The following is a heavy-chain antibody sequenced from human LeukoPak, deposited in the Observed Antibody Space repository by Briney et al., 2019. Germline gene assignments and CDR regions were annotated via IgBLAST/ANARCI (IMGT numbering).Heavy chain of an antibody. CDR1: GFTFSNAW. J-gene: IGHJ4*02. CDR3: TTEDYDILTGYFFDY. CDR2: IKSKTDGGTT. V-gene: IGHV3-15*01. D-gene: IGHD3-9*01. Sequence: GGSLRLSCAASGFTFSNAWMSWVRQAPGKGLEWVGRIKSKTDGGTTDYAAPAKGRSTISTNDSKNTLYLQMNSLKTEDTAVYYCTTEDYDILTGYFFDYWGQGTLVTVSS.